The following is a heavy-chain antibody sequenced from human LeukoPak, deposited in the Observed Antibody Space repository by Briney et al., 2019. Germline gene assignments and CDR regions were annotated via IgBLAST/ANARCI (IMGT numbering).Heavy chain of an antibody. J-gene: IGHJ4*02. CDR2: ISGDGGST. CDR3: AKSQGYCSSTSCRPYSSSWPFNY. CDR1: GFTFDDYA. Sequence: GGSLRLSCAASGFTFDDYAMHWVRQAPGKGLDWVSLISGDGGSTYYADSVKGRFNISRDNSKNSLYLQMNSLRIEVTALYYCAKSQGYCSSTSCRPYSSSWPFNYWGQGTLVTVSS. D-gene: IGHD2-2*01. V-gene: IGHV3-43*02.